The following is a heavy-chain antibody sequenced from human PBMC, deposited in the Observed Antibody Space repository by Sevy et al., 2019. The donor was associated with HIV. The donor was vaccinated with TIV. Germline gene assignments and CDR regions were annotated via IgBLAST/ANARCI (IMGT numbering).Heavy chain of an antibody. CDR1: GFTFATYW. J-gene: IGHJ4*02. D-gene: IGHD3-16*02. CDR3: ARALADWGSFHYSS. Sequence: GGSLRLSCAASGFTFATYWMTWVRQAPGKGLEWVAYIKQDGTDKYYVDSVRGRFAISRDNAKNSLYLYMSGLRAEDTAVYYCARALADWGSFHYSSWGRGTLVTVSS. V-gene: IGHV3-7*01. CDR2: IKQDGTDK.